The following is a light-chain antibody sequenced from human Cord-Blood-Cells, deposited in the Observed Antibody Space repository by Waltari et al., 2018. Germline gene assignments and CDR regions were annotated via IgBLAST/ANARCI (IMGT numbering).Light chain of an antibody. J-gene: IGKJ1*01. V-gene: IGKV1-39*01. CDR1: QSISSY. CDR3: QQSYSTPRT. CDR2: AAS. Sequence: DIQMTQFPSSLSAPVGDRVTITCRASQSISSYLNWYQQKPGKAPKLLIYAASSLQSGVPSRFSGSGAGTDFTLTISSLQPEDFATYYCQQSYSTPRTFGQGTKVEIK.